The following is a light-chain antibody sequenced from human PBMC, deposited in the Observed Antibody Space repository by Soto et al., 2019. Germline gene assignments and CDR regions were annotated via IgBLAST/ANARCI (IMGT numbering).Light chain of an antibody. V-gene: IGKV3-20*01. Sequence: EIVLTQSPGTLSLSPRERATLSCRASQSVIGRQLAWYQHKPGQAPRLIIYGVSTRATGIPDRFTGSGSGTDFTLTISRLEPEDFAVFYCQVYGPSPPITFGQGTRLEIK. CDR2: GVS. CDR3: QVYGPSPPIT. CDR1: QSVIGRQ. J-gene: IGKJ5*01.